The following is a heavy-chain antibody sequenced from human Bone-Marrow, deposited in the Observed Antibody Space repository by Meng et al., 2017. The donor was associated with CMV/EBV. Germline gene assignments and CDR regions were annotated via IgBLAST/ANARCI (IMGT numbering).Heavy chain of an antibody. V-gene: IGHV3-21*01. D-gene: IGHD2-2*01. J-gene: IGHJ3*02. CDR1: GFTFSSYS. Sequence: GGSLRLSCAASGFTFSSYSMNWVRQAPGKGLEWVSSISSSSSYIYYADSVKGRFTISRDNAKNSLYLQMNSLRAEDTAVYYCARESRSSTSSDAFDIWGQGTMVTVSS. CDR3: ARESRSSTSSDAFDI. CDR2: ISSSSSYI.